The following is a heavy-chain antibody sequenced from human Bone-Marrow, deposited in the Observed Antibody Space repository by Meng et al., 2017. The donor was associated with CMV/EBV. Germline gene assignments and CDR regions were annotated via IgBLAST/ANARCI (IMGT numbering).Heavy chain of an antibody. CDR2: IYYSGST. J-gene: IGHJ3*02. V-gene: IGHV4-39*07. CDR3: ARARAAFDI. Sequence: SETLSLTCTVSGGSISSSSYYWGWIRQPSGKGLGWIGSIYYSGSTYYNPSLKSRVTMSGDTSKNQFYLKLSSVTAADTAMYYCARARAAFDICGQGTMVTVSS. CDR1: GGSISSSSYY.